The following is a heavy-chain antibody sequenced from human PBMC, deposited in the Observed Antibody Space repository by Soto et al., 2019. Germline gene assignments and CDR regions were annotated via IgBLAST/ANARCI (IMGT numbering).Heavy chain of an antibody. CDR1: GFTFSSYG. J-gene: IGHJ4*02. D-gene: IGHD4-17*01. V-gene: IGHV3-30*18. CDR3: AKDRGALRWSEEHYYFDY. CDR2: ILYDGTKK. Sequence: QEHLVQSGGGVVQPGGSLRLSCAASGFTFSSYGMHWVRQAPGKGLEWVAVILYDGTKKYYADSMKGRFTISRDNSKNTLYLQMNSLRAEDTAVYYCAKDRGALRWSEEHYYFDYWGQGTLVTVS.